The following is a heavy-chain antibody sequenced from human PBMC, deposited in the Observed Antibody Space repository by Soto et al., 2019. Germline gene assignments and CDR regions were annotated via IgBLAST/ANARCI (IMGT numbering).Heavy chain of an antibody. Sequence: SVKVSCKASGYTFTSYYMHWVRQAPGQGLEWMGRIIPILGIANYAQKFQGRVTITADKSTSTAYMELSSLRSEDTAVYYCARGGDGYNIDYWGQGTLVTVSS. V-gene: IGHV1-69*04. CDR3: ARGGDGYNIDY. J-gene: IGHJ4*02. CDR1: GYTFTSYY. CDR2: IIPILGIA. D-gene: IGHD5-12*01.